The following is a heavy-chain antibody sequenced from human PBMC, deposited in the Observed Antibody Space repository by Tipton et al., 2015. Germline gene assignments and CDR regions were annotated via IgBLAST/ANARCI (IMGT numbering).Heavy chain of an antibody. CDR1: GGTFSRIA. CDR3: ARGDVIPVAGTLSDYQYGMDV. J-gene: IGHJ6*02. CDR2: ITPILNRP. D-gene: IGHD6-19*01. V-gene: IGHV1-69*01. Sequence: QLVQSGPEVKKPGSSVKVSCKASGGTFSRIAVNWVRQAPGQGLEWMGGITPILNRPYYAQKFQGRITITADESTTTVYMELGSLRSEDTAIYYCARGDVIPVAGTLSDYQYGMDVWGQGTTVIVSS.